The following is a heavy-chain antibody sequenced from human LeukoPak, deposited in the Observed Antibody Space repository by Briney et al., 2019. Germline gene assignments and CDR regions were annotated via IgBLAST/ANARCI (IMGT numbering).Heavy chain of an antibody. J-gene: IGHJ4*02. CDR1: GFTVSSNY. Sequence: GGSLRLSCAASGFTVSSNYMSWVRQAPGKGLEWVSVIYSGGSTYYADSVKGRFTISRDNSKNTLYLQMNSLRAEDTAVHYCARGRTTVVTPLGPLDYWGQGTLVTVSS. D-gene: IGHD4-23*01. CDR3: ARGRTTVVTPLGPLDY. V-gene: IGHV3-53*01. CDR2: IYSGGST.